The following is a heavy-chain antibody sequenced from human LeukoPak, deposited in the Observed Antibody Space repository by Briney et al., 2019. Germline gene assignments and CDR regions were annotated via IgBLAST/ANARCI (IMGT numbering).Heavy chain of an antibody. D-gene: IGHD6-13*01. J-gene: IGHJ1*01. CDR1: GYTFTGYY. Sequence: ASVKVSCKASGYTFTGYYMHWVRQAPGQGLEWMGWINPNSGGTNYAQKFQGRVTMTRDTSISTAYMELSRLRSDDTAVYYCARVGYSSSWYTEYFQHWGQGTLVTVSS. CDR2: INPNSGGT. CDR3: ARVGYSSSWYTEYFQH. V-gene: IGHV1-2*02.